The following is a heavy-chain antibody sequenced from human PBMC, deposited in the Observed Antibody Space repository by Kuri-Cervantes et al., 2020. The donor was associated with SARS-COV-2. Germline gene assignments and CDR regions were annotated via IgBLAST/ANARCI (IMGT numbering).Heavy chain of an antibody. J-gene: IGHJ4*02. CDR3: ARDSVFYSSGWYYFDY. CDR2: IGVVGDP. Sequence: GESLKISCAASGFTFSSYDIHWVRQATGKGLEWVSGIGVVGDPYYPGSVKGRFTISRENAKNSLYLQMNSLRAEDTAVYYCARDSVFYSSGWYYFDYWGQGTLVTVSS. CDR1: GFTFSSYD. D-gene: IGHD6-19*01. V-gene: IGHV3-13*05.